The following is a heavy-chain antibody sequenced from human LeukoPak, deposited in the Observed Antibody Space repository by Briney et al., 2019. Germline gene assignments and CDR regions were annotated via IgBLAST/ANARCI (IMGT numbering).Heavy chain of an antibody. J-gene: IGHJ4*02. CDR1: GFTFSSYG. V-gene: IGHV3-30*03. Sequence: GGSLRLSCAASGFTFSSYGMHWVRQAPGKGLEWVAVISYDGSNKYYADSVKGRFTISRDNSKNTLYLQMNSLRAEDTAVYYCARGRYYYDSSNYYFDYWGQGTLVTVSS. CDR2: ISYDGSNK. CDR3: ARGRYYYDSSNYYFDY. D-gene: IGHD3-22*01.